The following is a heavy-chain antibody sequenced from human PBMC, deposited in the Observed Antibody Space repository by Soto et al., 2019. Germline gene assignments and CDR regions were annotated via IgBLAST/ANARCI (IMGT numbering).Heavy chain of an antibody. Sequence: ASVKVSCKASGYTFTSYGISWVRQAPGQGLEWMGWISAYNGNTNYAQKLQGRVTMTTDTSTSTAYMELRSLRSDDTAVYYCARELLWFGESPLDYHYYGMDVWGQGTTVTVSS. CDR2: ISAYNGNT. CDR3: ARELLWFGESPLDYHYYGMDV. V-gene: IGHV1-18*04. CDR1: GYTFTSYG. J-gene: IGHJ6*02. D-gene: IGHD3-10*01.